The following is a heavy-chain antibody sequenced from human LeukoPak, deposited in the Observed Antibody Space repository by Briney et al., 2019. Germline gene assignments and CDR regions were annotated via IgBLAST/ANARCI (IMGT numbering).Heavy chain of an antibody. CDR3: ARASNLWFESKNGFDY. J-gene: IGHJ4*02. CDR2: INSDGSST. Sequence: GGSLRLSCAASGFTFSSYWMHWVRQAPGKGLVWVSRINSDGSSTSYADSVKGRFTISRDNAKNTLYLQMNSLRAEDTAVYYCARASNLWFESKNGFDYWGQGTLVTVSS. V-gene: IGHV3-74*01. D-gene: IGHD3-10*01. CDR1: GFTFSSYW.